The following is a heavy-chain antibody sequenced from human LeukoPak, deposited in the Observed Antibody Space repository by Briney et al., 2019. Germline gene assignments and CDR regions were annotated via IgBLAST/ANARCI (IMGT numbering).Heavy chain of an antibody. V-gene: IGHV1-24*01. CDR3: ARQYSSGWYGDTFDI. CDR1: GYTHTELS. CDR2: FDPEDGET. J-gene: IGHJ3*02. Sequence: ASVKVSCKVSGYTHTELSMHWVRQAPGKGLEWMGGFDPEDGETIYAQKFQGRVTMTEDTSTDTAYMELSSLRSEDTAVYYCARQYSSGWYGDTFDIWGQGTMVTVSS. D-gene: IGHD6-19*01.